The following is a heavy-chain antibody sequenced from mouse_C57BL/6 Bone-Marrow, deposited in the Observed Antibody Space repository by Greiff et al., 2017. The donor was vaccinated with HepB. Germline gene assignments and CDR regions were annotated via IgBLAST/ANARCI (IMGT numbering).Heavy chain of an antibody. V-gene: IGHV1-82*01. Sequence: SGPALVKPGASVKISCKASGYAFSSSWMNWVKQRPGKGLEWIGRIYPGDGDTNYNGKFKGKATLTADKSSSTAYMQLSSLTSEDSAVYFCARSGAFRDYWGQGTTLTVSS. CDR2: IYPGDGDT. J-gene: IGHJ2*01. CDR1: GYAFSSSW. D-gene: IGHD3-1*01. CDR3: ARSGAFRDY.